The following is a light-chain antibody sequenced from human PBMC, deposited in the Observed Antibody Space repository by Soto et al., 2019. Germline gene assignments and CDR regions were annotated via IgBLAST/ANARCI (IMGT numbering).Light chain of an antibody. Sequence: EIVLTQSPATLSLSPGERATLSCRASQSVSTYLAWYQQKPGQAPRLLIYDASRRATGIPARFSGSGSGTDFTLTISSLEPEDFAVYYCQQRSNWPSTFGQGSKVELK. CDR3: QQRSNWPST. V-gene: IGKV3-11*01. CDR1: QSVSTY. CDR2: DAS. J-gene: IGKJ1*01.